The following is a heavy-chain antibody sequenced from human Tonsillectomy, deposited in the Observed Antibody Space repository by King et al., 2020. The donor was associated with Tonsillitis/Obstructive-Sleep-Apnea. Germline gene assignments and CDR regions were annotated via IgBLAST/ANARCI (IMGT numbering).Heavy chain of an antibody. CDR3: AIVGRDTTDY. CDR1: GYTFTSYY. J-gene: IGHJ4*02. Sequence: VQLVESGAEVKKPGASVQVSCKASGYTFTSYYMHWVRQAPGQGLEWMGIINPSGGSTSYAQQFQGRVTMTRDTSTSTVYLELSSLRSADTAVYYCAIVGRDTTDYWGQGTLVTVSS. V-gene: IGHV1-46*03. D-gene: IGHD5-18*01. CDR2: INPSGGST.